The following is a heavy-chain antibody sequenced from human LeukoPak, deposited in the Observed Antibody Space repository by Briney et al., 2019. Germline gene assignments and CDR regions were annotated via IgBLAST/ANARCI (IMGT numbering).Heavy chain of an antibody. V-gene: IGHV3-64D*09. D-gene: IGHD6-6*01. J-gene: IGHJ4*02. CDR1: GFTFSNYA. CDR3: VKSGYSSSSDVDY. CDR2: INSKGGTT. Sequence: PGGSLRLSCSVSGFTFSNYAMHWVRQAPGKGLQFLSSINSKGGTTYYADSVKGRFTISRDNSKSKLYLQMNRLRSKDTAVCYCVKSGYSSSSDVDYWGQGTLVTVSS.